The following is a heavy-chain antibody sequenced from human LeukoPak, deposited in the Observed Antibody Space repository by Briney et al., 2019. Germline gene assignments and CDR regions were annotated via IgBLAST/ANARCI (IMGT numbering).Heavy chain of an antibody. J-gene: IGHJ3*01. CDR3: ARGGSYYLYAFDV. V-gene: IGHV4-34*01. Sequence: PSETLSLTCAVFGGSFTGYYWSWIRQPPGKGLEWIGEINLSGSTNYNPSLKSRVTISVDTSKDQFSLKLSSVTAADTAIYYCARGGSYYLYAFDVWGQGTMVTVSS. CDR2: INLSGST. D-gene: IGHD1-26*01. CDR1: GGSFTGYY.